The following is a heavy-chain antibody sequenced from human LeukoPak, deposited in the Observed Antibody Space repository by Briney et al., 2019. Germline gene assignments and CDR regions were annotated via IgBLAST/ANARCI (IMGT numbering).Heavy chain of an antibody. V-gene: IGHV3-33*01. D-gene: IGHD5-12*01. CDR3: ARPAVDIVATTYYFDY. CDR2: IWYDGSNK. Sequence: PGRSLRLSCAASGFTFSSYGMHWVRQAPGKGLEWVAVIWYDGSNKYYADSVKGRFTISRDNSKNTLYLQMNSLRAEDTAVYYCARPAVDIVATTYYFDYWGQGTLVTVSS. CDR1: GFTFSSYG. J-gene: IGHJ4*02.